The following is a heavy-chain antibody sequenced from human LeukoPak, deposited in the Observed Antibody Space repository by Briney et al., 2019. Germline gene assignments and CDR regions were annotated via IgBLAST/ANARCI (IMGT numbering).Heavy chain of an antibody. CDR2: IYSSGTT. J-gene: IGHJ4*02. Sequence: GGSLRLSCAASGFTVSSNHMSWVRQAPGKGLEWASIIYSSGTTYYAESVKGRFTISRDNSKNMLYLQMNSLRAEDTAVYYCGSSGTVTRFDYWGQGTLVTVSS. D-gene: IGHD3-10*01. CDR3: GSSGTVTRFDY. CDR1: GFTVSSNH. V-gene: IGHV3-53*01.